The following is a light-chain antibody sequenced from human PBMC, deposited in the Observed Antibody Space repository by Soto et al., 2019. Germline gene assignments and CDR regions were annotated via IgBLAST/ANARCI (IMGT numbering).Light chain of an antibody. CDR1: HDSSNY. Sequence: DIQMTQSPSSLSASQGDRVTLTCPARHDSSNYFACYQQKPGKLPKLLIYSASTLQSGVPSRFSGSGSGTDFTLTISSLQPEDVATYFCQKYNSALTFGQGTRLEIK. V-gene: IGKV1-27*01. CDR3: QKYNSALT. J-gene: IGKJ5*01. CDR2: SAS.